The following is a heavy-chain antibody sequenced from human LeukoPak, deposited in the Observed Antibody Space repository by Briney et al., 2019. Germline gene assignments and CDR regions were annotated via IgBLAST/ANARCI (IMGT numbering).Heavy chain of an antibody. V-gene: IGHV1-46*01. CDR3: ARVSVVATIWGAFDY. D-gene: IGHD5-12*01. CDR1: GYTFTSYY. J-gene: IGHJ4*02. CDR2: INPSGGST. Sequence: ASVKVSRKASGYTFTSYYMHWVRQAPGQGLEWMGIINPSGGSTSYAQKFQGRVTMTRDTSTSTVYMGLSSLRSEDTAVYYCARVSVVATIWGAFDYWGQGTLVTVSS.